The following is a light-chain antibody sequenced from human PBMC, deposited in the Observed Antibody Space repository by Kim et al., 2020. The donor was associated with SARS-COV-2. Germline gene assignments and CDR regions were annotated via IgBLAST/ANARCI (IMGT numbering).Light chain of an antibody. CDR2: GAS. Sequence: VSPGERATRSCRASDTVSSNVAWYQQKPGQAPRLLTYGASTRATGSPARFSGSGYGTEFSLTISSLQSEDFAVYYCQQYNNWPLSFGGGTKVDIK. CDR1: DTVSSN. CDR3: QQYNNWPLS. J-gene: IGKJ4*01. V-gene: IGKV3-15*01.